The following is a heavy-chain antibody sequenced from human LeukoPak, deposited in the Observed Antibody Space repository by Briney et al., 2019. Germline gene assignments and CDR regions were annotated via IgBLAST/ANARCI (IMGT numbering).Heavy chain of an antibody. CDR2: IIPIFGTA. D-gene: IGHD1-26*01. CDR1: GGTFSSYA. J-gene: IGHJ4*02. CDR3: AREGPIRGSPGVFDQ. V-gene: IGHV1-69*01. Sequence: ASVKVSCKASGGTFSSYAISWVRQAPGQGLEWMGGIIPIFGTANYAQKFQGRVTITADESTSTAYMELSSLRSEDTAVYYCAREGPIRGSPGVFDQWGQGTLVTVSS.